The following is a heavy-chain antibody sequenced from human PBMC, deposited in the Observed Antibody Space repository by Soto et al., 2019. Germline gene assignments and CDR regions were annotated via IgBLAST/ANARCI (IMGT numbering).Heavy chain of an antibody. CDR3: ARDGSGH. V-gene: IGHV3-66*01. Sequence: EVQLVESGGGLVQPGGSLRLSCAASGLTVSTNPMSWVRLAPGKGLEWVSVFYTGGGTHYADSVKGRFTISRDNSKNTVNLQMNSLRPEDTAVYYCARDGSGHWGQGTLVTVSS. J-gene: IGHJ4*02. CDR1: GLTVSTNP. CDR2: FYTGGGT.